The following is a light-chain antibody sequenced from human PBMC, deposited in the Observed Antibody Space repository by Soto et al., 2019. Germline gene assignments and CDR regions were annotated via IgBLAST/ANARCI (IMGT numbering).Light chain of an antibody. CDR3: QHRNNWHPVAT. Sequence: EIVLTQSPATLSLSPGERATLSCRASQRISTYLAWYQQKPGQSPRLLIYDSSNRATGIPARFSGSGSGTGYTLCISSLWPEYSAVYYGQHRNNWHPVATFGGGTEVEIK. J-gene: IGKJ4*01. CDR1: QRISTY. CDR2: DSS. V-gene: IGKV3D-11*02.